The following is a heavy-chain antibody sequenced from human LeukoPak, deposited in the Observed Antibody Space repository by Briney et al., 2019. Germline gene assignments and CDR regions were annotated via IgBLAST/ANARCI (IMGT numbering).Heavy chain of an antibody. J-gene: IGHJ4*02. D-gene: IGHD3-22*01. V-gene: IGHV3-64*01. CDR2: IRINGGST. Sequence: GESLRLSCAASGFTFSSYVMYWVRQAPGKGLEYVSSIRINGGSTYYANSVKGRFTISRDNSKNTLYLQMGSLRAEDMAVYYCARGGQSKYDSSGYLNYFDYWGQGTLVTVSS. CDR1: GFTFSSYV. CDR3: ARGGQSKYDSSGYLNYFDY.